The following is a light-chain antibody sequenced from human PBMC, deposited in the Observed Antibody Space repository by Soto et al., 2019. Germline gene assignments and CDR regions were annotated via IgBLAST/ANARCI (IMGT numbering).Light chain of an antibody. CDR3: QQYNNWPIT. Sequence: DIQMTQSPSTLSASVGDRVTITCRASQSIRNRLAWYHQKPGKTPNLLIYDASNLGSGVPSRFSGSGSGTEFTLTISSLQSEDFAVYYCQQYNNWPITFGQGTRLEIK. CDR2: DAS. CDR1: QSIRNR. J-gene: IGKJ5*01. V-gene: IGKV1-5*01.